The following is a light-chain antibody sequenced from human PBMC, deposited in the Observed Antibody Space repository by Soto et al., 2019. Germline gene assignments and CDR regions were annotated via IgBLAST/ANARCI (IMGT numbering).Light chain of an antibody. J-gene: IGKJ5*01. Sequence: DIQMTQSPSTVSASVVDAVTITCRASQSISTWLAWYQQKPGKAPNLLIYDASTLESGGPSGFSGSGSGTEFTLTISSLQPDDSATYYCQQYNSYPYTFGQGTRLEIK. CDR3: QQYNSYPYT. CDR1: QSISTW. V-gene: IGKV1-5*01. CDR2: DAS.